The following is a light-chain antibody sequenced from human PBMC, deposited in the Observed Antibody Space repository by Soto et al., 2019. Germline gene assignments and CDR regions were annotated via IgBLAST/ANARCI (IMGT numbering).Light chain of an antibody. CDR2: DVT. V-gene: IGLV2-14*01. Sequence: QSVLTQPASVSGSPGQSITISCTGTSSDVGGYNYVSWYQQPPGKAPKLMIHDVTNRPSGVSDRFSGSKSGNTASLTISGLRPEDEADYYCSSYSTSTTPSYVFGTGTKVTVL. CDR3: SSYSTSTTPSYV. CDR1: SSDVGGYNY. J-gene: IGLJ1*01.